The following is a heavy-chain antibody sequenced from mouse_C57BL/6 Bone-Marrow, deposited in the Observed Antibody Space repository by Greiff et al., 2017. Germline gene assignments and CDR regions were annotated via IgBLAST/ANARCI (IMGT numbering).Heavy chain of an antibody. CDR2: IHPNSGST. D-gene: IGHD3-2*02. CDR3: ARVNSSGLAWFAY. CDR1: GYTFTSYW. V-gene: IGHV1-64*01. J-gene: IGHJ3*01. Sequence: QVQLQQPGAELVKPGASVKLSCKASGYTFTSYWMHWVKQRPGQGLELIGMIHPNSGSTNYNEKFKSKATLTVDKSSSTAYMQLSSLTSEDSAVYYCARVNSSGLAWFAYWGQGTLVTVSA.